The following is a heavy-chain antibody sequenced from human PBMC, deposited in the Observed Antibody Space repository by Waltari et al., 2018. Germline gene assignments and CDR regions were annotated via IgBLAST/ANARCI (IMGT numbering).Heavy chain of an antibody. CDR3: ARGRRYSGSYGSDY. CDR1: GYTFTSYD. CDR2: MNPNSGNT. D-gene: IGHD1-26*01. Sequence: QVQLVQSGAGVKKPGASVKVSCKASGYTFTSYDINWVRQATGQGLEWMGWMNPNSGNTGYAQKFQGRVTMTRNTSISTAYMELSSLRAEDTAVYYCARGRRYSGSYGSDYWGQGTLVTVSS. J-gene: IGHJ4*02. V-gene: IGHV1-8*01.